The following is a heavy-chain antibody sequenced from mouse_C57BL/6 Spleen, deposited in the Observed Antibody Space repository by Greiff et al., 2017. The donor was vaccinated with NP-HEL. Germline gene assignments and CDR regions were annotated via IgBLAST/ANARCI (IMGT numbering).Heavy chain of an antibody. D-gene: IGHD1-1*01. CDR3: ANYYGSSYWCFDV. V-gene: IGHV1-82*01. CDR1: GYAFSSSW. J-gene: IGHJ1*03. Sequence: VQLQQSGPELVKPGASVKISCKASGYAFSSSWMNWVKQRPGKGLEWIGRIYPGDGDTNYNGKFKGKATLTADKSSSTAYMQLSSLTSEDSAVYFCANYYGSSYWCFDVWGTGTTVTVSS. CDR2: IYPGDGDT.